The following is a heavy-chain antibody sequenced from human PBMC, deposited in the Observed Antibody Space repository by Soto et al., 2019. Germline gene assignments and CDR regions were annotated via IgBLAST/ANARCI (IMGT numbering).Heavy chain of an antibody. Sequence: SVKVSCKASGGTFSSYAISWVRQAPGQGLEWMGGIIPIFGTANYAQKFQGRVTITADESTSTAYMELSSLRSEDTAVYYCARGEVVPAGSGGYYYGMDVWGQGTTVTVSS. CDR3: ARGEVVPAGSGGYYYGMDV. CDR1: GGTFSSYA. J-gene: IGHJ6*02. D-gene: IGHD2-2*01. CDR2: IIPIFGTA. V-gene: IGHV1-69*13.